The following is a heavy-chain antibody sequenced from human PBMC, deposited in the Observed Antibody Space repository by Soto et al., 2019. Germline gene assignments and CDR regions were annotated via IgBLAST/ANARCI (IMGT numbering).Heavy chain of an antibody. Sequence: SETLSLTCTVSGGSIGSTTYYWGWMRQPPGKGLEWIASFFVGGNTYYNPSLKSRVTISVDTSKNQFSLKLSSVTAADTAVYYCARDKITGLFDYWGQGTLVTVSS. CDR1: GGSIGSTTYY. V-gene: IGHV4-39*02. J-gene: IGHJ4*02. D-gene: IGHD2-8*02. CDR3: ARDKITGLFDY. CDR2: FFVGGNT.